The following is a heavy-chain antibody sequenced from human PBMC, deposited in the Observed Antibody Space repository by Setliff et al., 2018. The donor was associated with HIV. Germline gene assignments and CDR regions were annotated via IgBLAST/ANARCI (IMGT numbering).Heavy chain of an antibody. J-gene: IGHJ3*02. CDR3: ARSTAEIAVAGI. V-gene: IGHV4-4*02. D-gene: IGHD6-19*01. CDR2: IYHSGRT. CDR1: GGSISSPNW. Sequence: LSLTCAVSGGSISSPNWWSWVRQPPGKGLEWIGEIYHSGRTNYNPSLKSRVTISVDKSNNQFSLRLSSVTAADTAVYYCARSTAEIAVAGIWGQGTMVTVSS.